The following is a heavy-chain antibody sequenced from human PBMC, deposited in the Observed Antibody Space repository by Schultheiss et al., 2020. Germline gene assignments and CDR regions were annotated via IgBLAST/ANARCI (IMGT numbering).Heavy chain of an antibody. CDR1: GGSISSYY. V-gene: IGHV4-59*01. D-gene: IGHD3-10*01. CDR3: ARVVKVRGVIIRRPYYFDY. CDR2: FHYSGFT. Sequence: SETLSLTCTVSGGSISSYYWSWIRQPPGKGLEWIGYFHYSGFTNYNPSLKSRVTISGDMSKNQLSLKLSSVTAADTAVYYCARVVKVRGVIIRRPYYFDYWGQGTLVTVSS. J-gene: IGHJ4*02.